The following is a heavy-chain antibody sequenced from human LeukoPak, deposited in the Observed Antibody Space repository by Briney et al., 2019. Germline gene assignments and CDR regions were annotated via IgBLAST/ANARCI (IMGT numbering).Heavy chain of an antibody. CDR3: ARDRVVVVPAAIIRDNWFDP. Sequence: GASVKVSCKASGYTFTSYYMNWVRQAPGQGLEWMGIINPSGGSTSYAQKFQGRVTMTRDTSTSTVYMELSSLRSEDTAVYYCARDRVVVVPAAIIRDNWFDPWGQGTRVTVSS. CDR1: GYTFTSYY. V-gene: IGHV1-46*03. D-gene: IGHD2-2*01. J-gene: IGHJ5*02. CDR2: INPSGGST.